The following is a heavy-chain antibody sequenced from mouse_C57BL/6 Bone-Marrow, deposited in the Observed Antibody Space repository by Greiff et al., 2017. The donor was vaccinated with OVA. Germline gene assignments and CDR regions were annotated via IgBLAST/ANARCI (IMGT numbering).Heavy chain of an antibody. CDR3: ARPDYGSPAWFAY. CDR2: ISNLAYSI. D-gene: IGHD1-1*01. J-gene: IGHJ3*01. Sequence: EVKLQESGGGLVQPGGSLKLSCAASGFTFSDYGMAWVRQAPRKGPEWVAFISNLAYSIYYADTVTGRFTISRENAKNTLYLEMSSLRSEDTAMYYCARPDYGSPAWFAYWGQGTLVTVSA. V-gene: IGHV5-15*01. CDR1: GFTFSDYG.